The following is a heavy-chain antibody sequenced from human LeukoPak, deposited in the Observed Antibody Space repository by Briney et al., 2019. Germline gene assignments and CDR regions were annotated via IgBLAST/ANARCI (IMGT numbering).Heavy chain of an antibody. J-gene: IGHJ4*02. CDR1: GFTFSRYS. CDR2: IRYDGSNK. D-gene: IGHD3-10*01. Sequence: HPGGSLRLSCAASGFTFSRYSMNWVRQAPGKGLEWVAFIRYDGSNKYYADSVKGRFTISRDNSKNTLYLQMNSLRAEDTAVYYCAKDPAMVRGVISYYFDYWGQGTLVTVSS. CDR3: AKDPAMVRGVISYYFDY. V-gene: IGHV3-30*02.